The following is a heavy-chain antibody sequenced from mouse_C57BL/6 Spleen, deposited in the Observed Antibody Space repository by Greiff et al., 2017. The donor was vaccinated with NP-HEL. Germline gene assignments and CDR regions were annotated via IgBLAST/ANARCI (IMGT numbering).Heavy chain of an antibody. CDR3: ARSYYGSSYDY. CDR2: IDPSDSET. V-gene: IGHV1-52*01. D-gene: IGHD1-1*01. Sequence: QVQLQQPGAELVRPGSSVKLSCKASGYTFTSYWMHWVKQRPIQGLEWIGNIDPSDSETHYNQKFKDKATLTVDKSSSTAYMQLSSLTSADSAVYYCARSYYGSSYDYWGQGTTLTVSS. CDR1: GYTFTSYW. J-gene: IGHJ2*01.